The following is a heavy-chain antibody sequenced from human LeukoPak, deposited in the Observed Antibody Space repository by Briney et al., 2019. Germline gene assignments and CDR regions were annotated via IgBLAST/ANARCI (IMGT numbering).Heavy chain of an antibody. CDR3: ATERHYYDSSGYYHLVDY. Sequence: ASVKVSCKASGGTSSSYAISWVRQAPGQGLEWMGRIIPIFGTANYAQKFQGRVTITTDESTSTAYMELSSLRSEDTAVYYCATERHYYDSSGYYHLVDYWGQGTLVTVSS. CDR1: GGTSSSYA. V-gene: IGHV1-69*05. J-gene: IGHJ4*02. D-gene: IGHD3-22*01. CDR2: IIPIFGTA.